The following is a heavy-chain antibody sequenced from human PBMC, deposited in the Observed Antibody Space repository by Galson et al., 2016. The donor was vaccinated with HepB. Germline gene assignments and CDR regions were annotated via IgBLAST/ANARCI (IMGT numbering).Heavy chain of an antibody. Sequence: SLRLSCAASGFTFSDYYMTWIRQAPGKGLEWISYIRNSWTPIYYADPVKGRFTISRDNAKNSLYLQMNSLRVEDTAVYYCGRGLLGTTTFDYWGQGTLVTVSS. D-gene: IGHD1-14*01. V-gene: IGHV3-11*01. CDR2: IRNSWTPI. J-gene: IGHJ4*02. CDR3: GRGLLGTTTFDY. CDR1: GFTFSDYY.